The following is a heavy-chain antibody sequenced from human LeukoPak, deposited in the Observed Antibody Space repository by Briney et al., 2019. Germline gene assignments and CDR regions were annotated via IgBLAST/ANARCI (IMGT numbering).Heavy chain of an antibody. CDR2: ISYDGSNK. V-gene: IGHV3-30*18. J-gene: IGHJ3*02. D-gene: IGHD3-10*01. CDR1: GFTFSSYG. CDR3: ANDRTGDAFDI. Sequence: GGSLRLSCAASGFTFSSYGMHWVRQAPGKGLEWVAVISYDGSNKYYADSVKGRFTIPRDNSKNTLYLQMNSLRAEDTAVYYCANDRTGDAFDIWGQGTMVTVSS.